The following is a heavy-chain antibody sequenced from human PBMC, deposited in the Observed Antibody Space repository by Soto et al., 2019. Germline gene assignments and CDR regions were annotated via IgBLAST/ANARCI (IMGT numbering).Heavy chain of an antibody. Sequence: QLQLQESGPGLVKPSQTLSLTCDISGDSVSSTSSIWNWIRQSPSRGLEWLGRTYYRSKWHTDYAVSVRGRITINPDTPKNQFFLQLSSVTPDDTSVYVSARDLHGTYYYDSWGQGTLVTVSS. V-gene: IGHV6-1*01. CDR1: GDSVSSTSSI. D-gene: IGHD1-1*01. CDR2: TYYRSKWHT. CDR3: ARDLHGTYYYDS. J-gene: IGHJ4*02.